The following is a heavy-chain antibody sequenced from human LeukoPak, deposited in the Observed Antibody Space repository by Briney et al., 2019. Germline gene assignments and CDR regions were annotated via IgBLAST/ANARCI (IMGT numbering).Heavy chain of an antibody. CDR2: ISYDGSNK. CDR1: GFIFSSYG. J-gene: IGHJ4*02. Sequence: PGRSLSLSCAASGFIFSSYGMHWVRQAPGKGLEWVAVISYDGSNKYYADSVKGPFTISTDNSKNTLYLQMNSLRAEDTAVYYCAKDDLNYDNSGCLDYWGQGTLVTVAS. V-gene: IGHV3-30*18. CDR3: AKDDLNYDNSGCLDY. D-gene: IGHD3-22*01.